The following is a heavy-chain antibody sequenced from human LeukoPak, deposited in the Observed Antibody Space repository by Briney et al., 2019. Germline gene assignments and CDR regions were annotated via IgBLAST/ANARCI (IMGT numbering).Heavy chain of an antibody. CDR3: TTDDYYDSSGYYYGTGVSGLMDY. D-gene: IGHD3-22*01. CDR1: GFTFSNAW. CDR2: IKSKTDGGTT. V-gene: IGHV3-15*01. J-gene: IGHJ4*02. Sequence: PGGSLRLSRAASGFTFSNAWMSWVRQAPGKGLEWVGRIKSKTDGGTTDYAAPVKGRFTISRDDSKNTLYLQMNSLKTEDTAVYYCTTDDYYDSSGYYYGTGVSGLMDYWGQGTLVTVSS.